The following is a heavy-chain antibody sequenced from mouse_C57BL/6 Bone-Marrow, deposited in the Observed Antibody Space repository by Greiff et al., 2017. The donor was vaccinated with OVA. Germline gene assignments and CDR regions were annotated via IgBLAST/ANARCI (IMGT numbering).Heavy chain of an antibody. Sequence: QVQLQQSGAELARPGASVKLSCKASGYTFTSYGISWVKQRTGQGLEWIGEIYPRSGNPYYNEKFKGKATLTADKSSSTAYMELRSLTSEDSAVYFCAIPYYGSRYFDYWGQGTTLTVSS. CDR2: IYPRSGNP. CDR1: GYTFTSYG. J-gene: IGHJ2*01. CDR3: AIPYYGSRYFDY. D-gene: IGHD1-1*01. V-gene: IGHV1-81*01.